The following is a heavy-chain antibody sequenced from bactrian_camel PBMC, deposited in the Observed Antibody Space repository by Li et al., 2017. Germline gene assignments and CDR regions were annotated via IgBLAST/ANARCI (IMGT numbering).Heavy chain of an antibody. V-gene: IGHV3S26*01. Sequence: HVQLVESGGGSVQAGGSLRLSCVSSGLTGSKYCMRWMRQTPEKEREWVATVTAAGGVTYADSIKGRFTASTDSAKNTLYLEMNSLQPEDTSMYYCAARKGRALDRLIRYVYNYWGQGTQVTVS. J-gene: IGHJ4*01. D-gene: IGHD3*01. CDR1: GLTGSKYC. CDR2: VTAAGGV. CDR3: AARKGRALDRLIRYVYNY.